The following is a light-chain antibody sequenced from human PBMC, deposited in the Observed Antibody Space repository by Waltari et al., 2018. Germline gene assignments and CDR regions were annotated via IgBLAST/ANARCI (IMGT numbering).Light chain of an antibody. J-gene: IGLJ2*01. CDR2: DTN. CDR1: SSNLGDNF. V-gene: IGLV1-51*01. Sequence: QSVLTQPPTLSAAAGQKVTISCSGSSSNLGDNFVVWYQQLPGTAPKVLIHDTNERPSEVPERSAGSKSGTAATLDITGRQTGDEADYYCQTWDKSLNVVVFGGGTKLTVL. CDR3: QTWDKSLNVVV.